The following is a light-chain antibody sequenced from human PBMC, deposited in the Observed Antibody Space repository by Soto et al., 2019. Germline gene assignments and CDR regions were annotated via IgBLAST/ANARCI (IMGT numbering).Light chain of an antibody. Sequence: QSALTQPASVSGSPGQSITISCPGTSSDVGGYNYVSWYQQHPGKAPKLIIYEVSNRPSGVSNRFSGSKSGNTASLTVSGLQAEDEADYYCSSYSSVTTLWVFGGGTKLTVL. J-gene: IGLJ3*02. CDR1: SSDVGGYNY. CDR3: SSYSSVTTLWV. V-gene: IGLV2-14*01. CDR2: EVS.